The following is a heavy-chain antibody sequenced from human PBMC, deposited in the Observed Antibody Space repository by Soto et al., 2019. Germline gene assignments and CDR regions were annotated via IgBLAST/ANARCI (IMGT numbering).Heavy chain of an antibody. CDR3: ARGGLGYCSSTSCPPPFDY. Sequence: QVQLVESGGGVVQPGGSLRLSCAASGFTFSSYGMHWVRQAPGKGLEWVAVIWYDGSNKYYADSVKGRFTISRDNSKNTLYLQMNSLRAEDTAVYYCARGGLGYCSSTSCPPPFDYWGQGTLVTVSS. CDR2: IWYDGSNK. CDR1: GFTFSSYG. J-gene: IGHJ4*02. D-gene: IGHD2-2*01. V-gene: IGHV3-33*01.